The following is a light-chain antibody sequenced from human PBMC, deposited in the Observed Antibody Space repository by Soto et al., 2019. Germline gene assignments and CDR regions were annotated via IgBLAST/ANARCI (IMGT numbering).Light chain of an antibody. CDR3: HQYNNYSWT. J-gene: IGKJ1*01. V-gene: IGKV1-5*01. CDR2: DAS. CDR1: QRISSW. Sequence: DMQITHSPSHPSSSSGDRVXXTCRVSQRISSWLAWYQQKPGKAPKLLIYDASKLKSGVPSTFGSSSSGTEFTLTTSSHLPADYAAYFCHQYNNYSWTFGQGTKVDIK.